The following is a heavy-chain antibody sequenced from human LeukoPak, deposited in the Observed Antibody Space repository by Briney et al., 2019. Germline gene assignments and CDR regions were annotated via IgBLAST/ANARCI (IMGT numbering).Heavy chain of an antibody. J-gene: IGHJ6*02. CDR2: INHSGST. V-gene: IGHV4-34*01. CDR1: GFTFSRYT. Sequence: GSLRLSCVASGFTFSRYTMTWVRQPQGKGLKWIGEINHSGSTNYNPPLKSRVTISVDTSKNQFSLKLSSVTAADTAVYYCARGLKYYYYGMDVWGQGTTVTVSS. CDR3: ARGLKYYYYGMDV.